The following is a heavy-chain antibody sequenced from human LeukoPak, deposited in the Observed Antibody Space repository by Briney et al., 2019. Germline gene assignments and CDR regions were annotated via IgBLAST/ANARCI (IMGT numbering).Heavy chain of an antibody. Sequence: SVKVSCKASGFTNTNSSVQWVRQARGQRPEWIGWIVVGTGKTNYAQRLQERVTITRDMSTGTVDMELSSLRSEDTAVYYCAATSIRMVQRIIYYGKDVWGQGTTVTVSS. CDR1: GFTNTNSS. V-gene: IGHV1-58*01. CDR2: IVVGTGKT. J-gene: IGHJ6*02. D-gene: IGHD3-10*01. CDR3: AATSIRMVQRIIYYGKDV.